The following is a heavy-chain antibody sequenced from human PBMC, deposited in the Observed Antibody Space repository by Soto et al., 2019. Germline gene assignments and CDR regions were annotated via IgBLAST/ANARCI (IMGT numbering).Heavy chain of an antibody. Sequence: PSETLSLTCAVYGGSFSGYYWSWIRQPPGKGLEWIGEINHSGSTNYNPSLKSRVTISVDTSKNQFSLKLSSVTAADTAVYYCARGLTLRAFFDPWGQGTLVTVSS. CDR3: ARGLTLRAFFDP. CDR1: GGSFSGYY. J-gene: IGHJ5*02. D-gene: IGHD4-17*01. V-gene: IGHV4-34*01. CDR2: INHSGST.